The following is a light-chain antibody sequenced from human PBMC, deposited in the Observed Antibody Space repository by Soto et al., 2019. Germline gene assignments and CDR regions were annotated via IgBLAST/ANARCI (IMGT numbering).Light chain of an antibody. CDR2: GNN. V-gene: IGLV1-40*01. J-gene: IGLJ3*02. Sequence: QAVVTQRPSVSGAPGQRVTISCTGSSSNIGAGYDVHWYQQLPETAPKLLIYGNNNRPSGVPDRFSGSKSGTSASLAITGLQAEDEADYYCQSYDSSLSGWVFGEGTKLTVL. CDR3: QSYDSSLSGWV. CDR1: SSNIGAGYD.